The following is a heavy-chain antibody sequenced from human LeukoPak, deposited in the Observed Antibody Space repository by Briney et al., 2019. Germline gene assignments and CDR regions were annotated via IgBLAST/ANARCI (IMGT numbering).Heavy chain of an antibody. J-gene: IGHJ3*02. D-gene: IGHD3-3*01. CDR1: GFSFTTYP. CDR2: IYNDGRT. Sequence: GGSLRLSCAASGFSFTTYPMHWVRQAPGKGLEWVALIYNDGRTYYADSVKGRCAISRDNSKNTLYLQVNSLRVEDTAIYYCARGLFLSGYLDAFDMWGQGTVVSVSS. V-gene: IGHV3-53*01. CDR3: ARGLFLSGYLDAFDM.